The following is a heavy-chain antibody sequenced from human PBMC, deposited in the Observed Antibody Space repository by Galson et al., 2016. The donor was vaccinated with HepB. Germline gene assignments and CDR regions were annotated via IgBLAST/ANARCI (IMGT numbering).Heavy chain of an antibody. V-gene: IGHV3-48*01. CDR2: ISHSSDLI. CDR3: ARGRINWDNWFDP. Sequence: SLRLSCAASGFTFSDYTMIWVRQAPGKGLEWVSYISHSSDLIHYTDSVKGRFTISRDNAKNSLYLQMNSLRAEDTAVCYCARGRINWDNWFDPWGQGALVTVSS. D-gene: IGHD7-27*01. J-gene: IGHJ5*02. CDR1: GFTFSDYT.